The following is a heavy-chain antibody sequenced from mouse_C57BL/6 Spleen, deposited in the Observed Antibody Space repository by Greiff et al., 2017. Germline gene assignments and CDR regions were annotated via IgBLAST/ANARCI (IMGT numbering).Heavy chain of an antibody. V-gene: IGHV5-17*01. J-gene: IGHJ1*03. CDR1: GFTFSDYG. CDR2: ISSGSSTI. CDR3: ARKVTTANWYFDV. D-gene: IGHD1-2*01. Sequence: EVHLVESGGGLVKPGGSLKLSCAASGFTFSDYGMHWVRQAPEKGLEWVAYISSGSSTIYYADTVKGRFTISRDNAKNTLFLQMTSLRSEDTAMYYCARKVTTANWYFDVWGTGTTVTVSS.